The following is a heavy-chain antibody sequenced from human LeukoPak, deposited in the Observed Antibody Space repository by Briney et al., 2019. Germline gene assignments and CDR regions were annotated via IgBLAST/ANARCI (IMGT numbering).Heavy chain of an antibody. CDR3: AKATTIFGVAAPDAFDI. J-gene: IGHJ3*02. CDR1: GFTFDDYA. CDR2: ISWNSGSI. V-gene: IGHV3-9*03. D-gene: IGHD3-3*01. Sequence: GRSLRLSCAASGFTFDDYAMHWVRQAPGKGLEWVSGISWNSGSIGYADSVKGRFTISRDNAKNSLYLQMNSLRAEDMALYYCAKATTIFGVAAPDAFDIWGQGTMVTVSS.